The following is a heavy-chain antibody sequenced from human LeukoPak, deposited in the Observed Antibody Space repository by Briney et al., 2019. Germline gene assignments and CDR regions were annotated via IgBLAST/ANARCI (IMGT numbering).Heavy chain of an antibody. D-gene: IGHD2-15*01. V-gene: IGHV3-48*03. Sequence: GGSLRLSSAASGFTFSSYEMNWVRQAPGKGLEWVSYISSSGSTIYYADSVKGRFTISRDNSKNTLYLQMNSLRAEDTAVYYCARDRAWCSGGSCYSREEAFDIWGQGTMVTVSS. CDR2: ISSSGSTI. CDR1: GFTFSSYE. J-gene: IGHJ3*02. CDR3: ARDRAWCSGGSCYSREEAFDI.